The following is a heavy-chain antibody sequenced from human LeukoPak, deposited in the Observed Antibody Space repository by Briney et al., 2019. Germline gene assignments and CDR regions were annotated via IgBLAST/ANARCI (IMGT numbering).Heavy chain of an antibody. Sequence: GGSLRLSCAASGFTFSGHAMGWVRQGPGKGLEWVAAIWYDGSNKYYGDSVKGRFTISRDNSKNTLYLQMNSLRADDTAVYYCARGGDTSGYYPDAFDIWGQGTMVTVSS. V-gene: IGHV3-33*08. CDR1: GFTFSGHA. CDR2: IWYDGSNK. D-gene: IGHD3-22*01. J-gene: IGHJ3*02. CDR3: ARGGDTSGYYPDAFDI.